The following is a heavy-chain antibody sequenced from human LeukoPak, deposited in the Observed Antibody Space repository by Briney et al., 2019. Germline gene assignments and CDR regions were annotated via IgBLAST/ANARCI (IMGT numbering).Heavy chain of an antibody. CDR2: IYYSGST. J-gene: IGHJ4*02. D-gene: IGHD6-19*01. Sequence: PSETLSLTCTVSDDSMSSYYWSWIRQPPGKGLEWIGYIYYSGSTNYNPSLKSRVTISVDTSKNQFSLKLSSVTAADTAVYYCARLTSSGWYFDYWGQGTLVTVSS. CDR3: ARLTSSGWYFDY. CDR1: DDSMSSYY. V-gene: IGHV4-59*08.